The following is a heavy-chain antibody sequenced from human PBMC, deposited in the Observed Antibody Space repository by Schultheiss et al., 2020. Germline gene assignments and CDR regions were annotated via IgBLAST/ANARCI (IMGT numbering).Heavy chain of an antibody. Sequence: GASLKISCAASGFTFSSYGMHWVRQAPGKGLEWVAVIWYDGSNKYYADSVKGRFTISRDNSKNTLYLQMNSLRAEDTAVYYCAKSRLRANFDFWGQGTLVTVSS. CDR3: AKSRLRANFDF. D-gene: IGHD5/OR15-5a*01. V-gene: IGHV3-33*06. J-gene: IGHJ4*02. CDR1: GFTFSSYG. CDR2: IWYDGSNK.